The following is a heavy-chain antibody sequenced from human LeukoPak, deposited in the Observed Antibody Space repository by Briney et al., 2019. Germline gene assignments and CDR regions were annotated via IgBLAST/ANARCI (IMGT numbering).Heavy chain of an antibody. J-gene: IGHJ6*03. D-gene: IGHD3-9*01. CDR3: ARIYSSGYYIYYYYYMDV. V-gene: IGHV4-61*05. CDR2: IFYSGST. Sequence: SETLSLTCTVSGGSISTSNYYWGWIRQPPGKGLEWIGNIFYSGSTNYNPSLKSRVTISVDTSKNQFSLKLSSVTAADTAVYYCARIYSSGYYIYYYYYMDVWGKGTTVTISS. CDR1: GGSISTSNYY.